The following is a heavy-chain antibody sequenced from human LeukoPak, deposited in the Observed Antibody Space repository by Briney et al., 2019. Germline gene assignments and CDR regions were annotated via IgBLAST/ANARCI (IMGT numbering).Heavy chain of an antibody. CDR1: GFSFSDYI. CDR2: IGLSSGNT. CDR3: ARDHNYAFDN. J-gene: IGHJ4*02. V-gene: IGHV3-48*04. D-gene: IGHD1-1*01. Sequence: GGSLRLSCAASGFSFSDYIMNWVRQAPGKGLEWISWIGLSSGNTKYADSVKARFTISGTNAKNSLYLQMNSPRVEDTAVYYCARDHNYAFDNWGQGTLVTVSS.